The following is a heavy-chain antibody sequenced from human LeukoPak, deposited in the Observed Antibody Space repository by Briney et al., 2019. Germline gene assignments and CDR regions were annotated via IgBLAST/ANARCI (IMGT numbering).Heavy chain of an antibody. CDR2: IRYDGSNK. Sequence: PSETLSLTCAVSGGSISSSNWWSWVRQPPGKGLEWVAFIRYDGSNKYYPDSVKGRFTISRDNSKNTLYLQMNSLRAEDTAVYYCAKDGRRWKTYYYGSGSYPEWGQGTLVTVSS. V-gene: IGHV3-30*02. D-gene: IGHD3-10*01. J-gene: IGHJ4*02. CDR1: GGSISSSNW. CDR3: AKDGRRWKTYYYGSGSYPE.